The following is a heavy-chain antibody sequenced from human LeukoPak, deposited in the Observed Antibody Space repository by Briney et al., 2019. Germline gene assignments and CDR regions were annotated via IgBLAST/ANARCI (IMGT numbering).Heavy chain of an antibody. CDR1: GFTFSSYSMN. Sequence: EFLRLSCAASGFTFSSYSMNWVRHPPGKGLEWIGNIYYSESTYYNPSLKSRVTISVDTSKNQFSLKLSSVTAADTAVYYCAKQRRDGYNYFDYWGQGTLVTVSS. J-gene: IGHJ4*02. D-gene: IGHD5-24*01. V-gene: IGHV4-59*04. CDR3: AKQRRDGYNYFDY. CDR2: IYYSEST.